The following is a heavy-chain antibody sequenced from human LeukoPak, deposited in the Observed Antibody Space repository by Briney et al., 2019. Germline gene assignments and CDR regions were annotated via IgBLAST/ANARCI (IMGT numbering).Heavy chain of an antibody. CDR2: IYPGDSDT. J-gene: IGHJ4*02. Sequence: GESLKISCKGSGYSFTNYWIAWVRQMPGKGLEWMGVIYPGDSDTRYSPSFQGQVTISADKSINTAYLQWSSLKASGTAMYYCAKNGYSGYESDYWGQGTLVTVSS. D-gene: IGHD5-12*01. V-gene: IGHV5-51*01. CDR3: AKNGYSGYESDY. CDR1: GYSFTNYW.